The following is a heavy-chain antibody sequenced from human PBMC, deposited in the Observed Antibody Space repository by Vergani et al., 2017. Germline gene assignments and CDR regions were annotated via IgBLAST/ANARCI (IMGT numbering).Heavy chain of an antibody. CDR1: GGSISSSSYY. V-gene: IGHV4-39*07. D-gene: IGHD3-10*01. J-gene: IGHJ5*02. Sequence: QLQLQESGPGLVKPSETLSLTCTVSGGSISSSSYYWGWIRQPPGKGLEWIGRIYYSGRTYYNPSRKSRVTISVDTSKNQFSLKLSSVTAADTAVYYCARDSEDGSGSYDGFDPWGQGTLVTVSS. CDR3: ARDSEDGSGSYDGFDP. CDR2: IYYSGRT.